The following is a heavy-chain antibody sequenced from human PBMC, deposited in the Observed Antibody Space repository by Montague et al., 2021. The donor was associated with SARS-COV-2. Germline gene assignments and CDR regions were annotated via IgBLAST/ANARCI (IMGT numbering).Heavy chain of an antibody. J-gene: IGHJ3*01. D-gene: IGHD3-3*01. V-gene: IGHV4-4*02. CDR2: IDERGSA. Sequence: SETLSLTCAVSGGSISTSHWWSWVRQPPGKGLGWIGGIDERGSATYNPSLKGRVTLSRDTSKNQFSLKLQSATPADTAVYYCARGQVTISGVLIFIPAAGHLDGWGQGTSVTVSS. CDR1: GGSISTSHW. CDR3: ARGQVTISGVLIFIPAAGHLDG.